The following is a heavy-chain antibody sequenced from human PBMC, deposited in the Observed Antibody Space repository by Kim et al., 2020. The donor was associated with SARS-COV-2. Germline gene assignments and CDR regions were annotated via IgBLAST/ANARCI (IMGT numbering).Heavy chain of an antibody. CDR3: ARSVPAALLDFDY. Sequence: YAQKFQGRVTITADESTSTAYMELSSLRSEDTAVYYCARSVPAALLDFDYWGQGTLVTVSS. V-gene: IGHV1-69*01. D-gene: IGHD2-2*01. J-gene: IGHJ4*02.